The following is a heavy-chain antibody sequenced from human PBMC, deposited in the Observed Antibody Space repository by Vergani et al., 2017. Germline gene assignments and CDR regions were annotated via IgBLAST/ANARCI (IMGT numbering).Heavy chain of an antibody. D-gene: IGHD6-19*01. V-gene: IGHV4-4*09. CDR2: LSTTGGA. Sequence: QAQLQESGPGLVKPSETLSLTCHVFGVPVTDYNCNWIRQAPGKGLGWFGSLSTTGGATHASNNPSLKSRVSISVDTSKSQFSLRLTSVTAADSAIYYCARQRPGSGWSPGDFDDWGQEILVTVSS. CDR3: ARQRPGSGWSPGDFDD. CDR1: GVPVTDYN. J-gene: IGHJ4*02.